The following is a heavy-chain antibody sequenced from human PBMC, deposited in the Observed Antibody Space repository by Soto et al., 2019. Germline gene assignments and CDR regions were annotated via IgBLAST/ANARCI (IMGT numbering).Heavy chain of an antibody. D-gene: IGHD6-6*01. CDR1: GGSFSGYY. Sequence: SETLSLTCAVYGGSFSGYYWSWIRQPPGKGLEWIGEINHSGSTNYNPSLKSRVTISVDTSKNQFSLKLSSVTAADTAVYYCARVRQLVGYFYYYMDVWGKGPTVTVSS. J-gene: IGHJ6*03. CDR3: ARVRQLVGYFYYYMDV. V-gene: IGHV4-34*01. CDR2: INHSGST.